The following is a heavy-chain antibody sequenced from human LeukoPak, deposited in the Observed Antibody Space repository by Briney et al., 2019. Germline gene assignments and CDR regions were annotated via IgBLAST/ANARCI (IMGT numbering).Heavy chain of an antibody. J-gene: IGHJ5*02. CDR2: IYHSGST. D-gene: IGHD2/OR15-2a*01. Sequence: PSETLSLTCTVSGGSISSYYWSWIRQPPGKGLEWIGSIYHSGSTYYNPSLKSRVTISVDTSKNQFSLKLSSVTAADTAVYYCARDTKHYFQYNWFDPWGQGTLVTVSS. CDR3: ARDTKHYFQYNWFDP. V-gene: IGHV4-38-2*02. CDR1: GGSISSYY.